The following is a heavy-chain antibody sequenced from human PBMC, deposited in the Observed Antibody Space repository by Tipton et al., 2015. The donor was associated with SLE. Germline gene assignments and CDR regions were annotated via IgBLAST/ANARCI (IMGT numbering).Heavy chain of an antibody. J-gene: IGHJ2*01. CDR3: ARGSSTSDWYFDL. D-gene: IGHD2-2*01. CDR1: GASISNYY. V-gene: IGHV4-4*07. CDR2: VSTSGIT. Sequence: TLSLTCTVSGASISNYYYIWIRPPAEKGLEWIGRVSTSGITNYNPSLKSRVTMSIDTSKNQFSLDLSSVTGADTAVYYCARGSSTSDWYFDLWGRGTLVTVSS.